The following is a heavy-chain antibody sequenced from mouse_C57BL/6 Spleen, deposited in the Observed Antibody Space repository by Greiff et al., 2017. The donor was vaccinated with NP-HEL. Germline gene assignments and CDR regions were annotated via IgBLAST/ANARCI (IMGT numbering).Heavy chain of an antibody. J-gene: IGHJ3*01. V-gene: IGHV1-82*01. CDR3: ARDYGSSYEGAWFAY. CDR2: IYPGDGDT. D-gene: IGHD1-1*01. Sequence: VKLQESGPELVKPGASVKISCKASGYAFSSSWMNWVKQRPGKGLEWIGRIYPGDGDTNYNGKFKGKATMTADKSSSTAYMQLSSLTSEDSAVYFCARDYGSSYEGAWFAYWGQGTLVTVSA. CDR1: GYAFSSSW.